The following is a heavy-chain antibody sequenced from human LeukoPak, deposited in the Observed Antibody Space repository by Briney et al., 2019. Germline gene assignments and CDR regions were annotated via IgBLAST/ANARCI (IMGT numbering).Heavy chain of an antibody. Sequence: RTSQTLSLTCTVSGGSISSGGYYWSWIRQHPGKGLEWIGYIYYSGSTYYNPSLKSRVTISVDTSKNQFSLKLSSVTAADTAVYYCARETKQWLEYWFDPWGQGTLVTVSS. V-gene: IGHV4-31*03. CDR2: IYYSGST. D-gene: IGHD6-19*01. J-gene: IGHJ5*02. CDR1: GGSISSGGYY. CDR3: ARETKQWLEYWFDP.